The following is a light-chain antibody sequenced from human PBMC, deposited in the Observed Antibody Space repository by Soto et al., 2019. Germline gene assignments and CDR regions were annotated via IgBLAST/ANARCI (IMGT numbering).Light chain of an antibody. V-gene: IGLV1-47*01. CDR2: RNN. J-gene: IGLJ1*01. Sequence: QSVLAQPASVSGSPGQSITISCPGTSSDIGAHNLVSWHHQYPDKAPKLLDFRNNHRPSALPGRFSDSKSGTSATLAISGLRSGDEADYYCAAGDDSLSVYVFGTGTKVPVL. CDR3: AAGDDSLSVYV. CDR1: SSDIGAHN.